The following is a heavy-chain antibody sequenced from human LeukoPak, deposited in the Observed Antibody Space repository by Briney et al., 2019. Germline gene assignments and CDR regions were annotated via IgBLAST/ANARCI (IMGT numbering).Heavy chain of an antibody. V-gene: IGHV3-30*03. D-gene: IGHD6-19*01. CDR3: ALGQWLDY. J-gene: IGHJ4*02. CDR1: GFTFSSYA. CDR2: ISYDGSNK. Sequence: PGGSLRLSCAASGFTFSSYAMHWVRQAPGKGLEWVAVISYDGSNKYYADSVKGRFTISRDNSKNTLYLQMNSLRAEDTAVYYCALGQWLDYWGQGTLVTVSS.